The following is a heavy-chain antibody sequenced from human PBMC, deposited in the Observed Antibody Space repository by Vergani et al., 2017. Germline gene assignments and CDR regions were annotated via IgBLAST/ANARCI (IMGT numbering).Heavy chain of an antibody. CDR2: IIPIFGTA. CDR3: ARGSYYCSGSYPLQSDAIDI. J-gene: IGHJ3*02. Sequence: QVQLVQSGAEVKKPGSSVKVSCKASGGTFSSYAISWVRQAPGQGLEWMGGIIPIFGTANYAQKFQGRVTITADESTSTAYMEMSSLRSEDTAVYYCARGSYYCSGSYPLQSDAIDIWGQGTMVTVSS. D-gene: IGHD3-10*01. V-gene: IGHV1-69*01. CDR1: GGTFSSYA.